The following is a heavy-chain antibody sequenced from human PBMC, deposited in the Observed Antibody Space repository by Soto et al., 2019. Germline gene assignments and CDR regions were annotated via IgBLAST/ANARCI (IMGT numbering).Heavy chain of an antibody. CDR1: GFTFSNYS. J-gene: IGHJ3*02. CDR2: ISSSSSYI. D-gene: IGHD2-15*01. CDR3: ARDLGPDIVVVDAFDI. V-gene: IGHV3-21*01. Sequence: PGGSLRLSCAASGFTFSNYSMNWVRQATGKGLEWVSSISSSSSYIYYADSVKGRFTISRDNAKNSLYLQMNSLRAEDTAVYYCARDLGPDIVVVDAFDIWGQGTMVTVSS.